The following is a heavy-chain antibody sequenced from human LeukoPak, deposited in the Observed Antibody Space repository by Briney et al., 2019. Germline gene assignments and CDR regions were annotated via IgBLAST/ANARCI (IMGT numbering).Heavy chain of an antibody. V-gene: IGHV4-34*01. D-gene: IGHD3-22*01. CDR3: ARSYYYDSNIDY. Sequence: SETLSLTCAVYGGSFSGYYWSWIREPPGKGREWIGEINHSGSTNYNTSLKSRVTISVDTSKNQFSLKLSSVTAADTAVYYCARSYYYDSNIDYWGQGTLVTVSS. CDR2: INHSGST. J-gene: IGHJ4*02. CDR1: GGSFSGYY.